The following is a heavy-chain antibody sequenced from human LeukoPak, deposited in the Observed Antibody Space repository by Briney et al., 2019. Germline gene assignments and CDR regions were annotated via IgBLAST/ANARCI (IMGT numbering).Heavy chain of an antibody. CDR3: AIDYDFWSGYYLSRPPHF. Sequence: PGGSLRLSCAASGFIFSSYSMTWVRQAPGKGLEWVSSISGSSSYIDYVGSVKGRFTISRDNTKDSLYLQMKSLRADDTAVYYCAIDYDFWSGYYLSRPPHFWGQGTLVTVSS. D-gene: IGHD3-3*01. CDR1: GFIFSSYS. V-gene: IGHV3-21*01. CDR2: ISGSSSYI. J-gene: IGHJ4*02.